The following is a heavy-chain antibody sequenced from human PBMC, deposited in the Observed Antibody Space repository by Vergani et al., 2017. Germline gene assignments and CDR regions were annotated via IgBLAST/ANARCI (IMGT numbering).Heavy chain of an antibody. J-gene: IGHJ3*01. CDR2: VSTGTKSQ. V-gene: IGHV3-48*01. CDR3: AREYSSTSGRAFDF. CDR1: GFDFSSYI. D-gene: IGHD2-2*01. Sequence: QLVESGGGWVQPGGSLRLSCVVSGFDFSSYIMNWVRQAPGKGLEWVSFVSTGTKSQSYAESVKGRFTISIDRSKNSLYRQMDSLRAEDTAVYYCAREYSSTSGRAFDFWGQGTKVTVSS.